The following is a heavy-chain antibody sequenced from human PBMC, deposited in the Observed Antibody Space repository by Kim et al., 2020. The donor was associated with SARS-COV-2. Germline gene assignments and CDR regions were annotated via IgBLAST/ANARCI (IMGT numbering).Heavy chain of an antibody. J-gene: IGHJ4*02. Sequence: ASVKVSCKASGNSFTSDYIHWVRQAPGQGLEWMEIISPSGGSGRYTQKFQGKITMSWDTSTGTVYMELSSLGSEDTAVYYCAGGGAVAAGFDYWGQGTMVTVSS. D-gene: IGHD3-16*01. CDR1: GNSFTSDY. V-gene: IGHV1-46*01. CDR2: ISPSGGSG. CDR3: AGGGAVAAGFDY.